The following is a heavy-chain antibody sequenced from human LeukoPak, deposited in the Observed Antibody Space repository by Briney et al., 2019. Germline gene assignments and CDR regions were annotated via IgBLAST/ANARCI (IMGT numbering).Heavy chain of an antibody. CDR3: ARARGYKYGIFDI. Sequence: PSETLSLTCAVSGGSISSNSYYWAWIRLPPGKGLEWIGSLSYTGGPFYNASLKGRATISVDHSKNQFFLSLTSVTAADSAVYYCARARGYKYGIFDIWGQATMVIVSS. V-gene: IGHV4-39*07. CDR2: LSYTGGP. J-gene: IGHJ3*02. CDR1: GGSISSNSYY. D-gene: IGHD5-18*01.